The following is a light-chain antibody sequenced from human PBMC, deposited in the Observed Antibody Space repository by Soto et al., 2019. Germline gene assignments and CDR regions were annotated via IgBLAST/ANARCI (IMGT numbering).Light chain of an antibody. Sequence: EIVLTQSPGTLSLSPMERDTLSCMASQSVSNNYLAWYQQKPGQAPRLLIHGASTRATGIPARFSGSGSGTEFTLTISSLQSEDFAVYYCQQYNIWPRTFGQGTKVDIK. J-gene: IGKJ1*01. V-gene: IGKV3-15*01. CDR1: QSVSNN. CDR2: GAS. CDR3: QQYNIWPRT.